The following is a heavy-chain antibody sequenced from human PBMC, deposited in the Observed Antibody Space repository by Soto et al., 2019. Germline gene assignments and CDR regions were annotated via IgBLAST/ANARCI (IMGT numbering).Heavy chain of an antibody. CDR1: VGSIRSNYF. D-gene: IGHD7-27*01. CDR3: ARPPTANLDAFEI. J-gene: IGHJ3*02. Sequence: SEALSLTCTVSVGSIRSNYFWGWIRQSPGKGLEWIGSFYYSGSTYFNPSLKSRVTISVDTSKNQFSLNLNSVTAADTAVYYCARPPTANLDAFEIWGQGTMVTVSS. CDR2: FYYSGST. V-gene: IGHV4-39*01.